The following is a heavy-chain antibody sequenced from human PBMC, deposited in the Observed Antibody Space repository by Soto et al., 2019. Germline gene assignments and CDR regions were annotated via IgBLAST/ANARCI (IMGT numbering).Heavy chain of an antibody. D-gene: IGHD3-9*01. J-gene: IGHJ4*02. V-gene: IGHV3-23*01. CDR1: GFTFSSYA. Sequence: EVQLLESGGGLVQPGGSLRLSCAASGFTFSSYAMSWVRQAPGKGLEWVSAISGSGGSTYYADSVKGRFTISRDNSKNTLYLQMNSLRDEDTAVYYCAKDKPLRYFDWLVPDYWGQGTLVTVSS. CDR3: AKDKPLRYFDWLVPDY. CDR2: ISGSGGST.